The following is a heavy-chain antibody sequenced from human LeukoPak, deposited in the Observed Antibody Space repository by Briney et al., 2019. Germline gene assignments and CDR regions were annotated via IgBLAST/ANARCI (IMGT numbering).Heavy chain of an antibody. CDR2: IYRSGST. V-gene: IGHV4-4*07. CDR3: ARESGLWPKYNYGMDV. J-gene: IGHJ6*02. CDR1: GGSLSTYY. D-gene: IGHD5-18*01. Sequence: SETLSLTCTVSGGSLSTYYWSWIQQPAGKGLEWIGRIYRSGSTNYNPSLKSRVTMSVDTSKNQFSLKLSSLTAADTAVYYCARESGLWPKYNYGMDVWGQGTTVTVSS.